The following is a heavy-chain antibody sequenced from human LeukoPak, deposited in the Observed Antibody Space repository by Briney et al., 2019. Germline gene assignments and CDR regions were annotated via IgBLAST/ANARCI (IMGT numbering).Heavy chain of an antibody. Sequence: GGSLRLSCAAPGFTFSSYGMHWVRQAPGKGLEWVAVISYDGSNKYYADSVKGRFTISRDNSKNTLYLQMNSLRAEDTAVYYCVTRGPDHDWGQGTLVTVSS. D-gene: IGHD1-26*01. V-gene: IGHV3-30*03. CDR1: GFTFSSYG. CDR2: ISYDGSNK. CDR3: VTRGPDHD. J-gene: IGHJ4*02.